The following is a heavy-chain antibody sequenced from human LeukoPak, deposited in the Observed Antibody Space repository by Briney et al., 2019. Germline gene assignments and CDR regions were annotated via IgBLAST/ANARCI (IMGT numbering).Heavy chain of an antibody. CDR1: GDSISSSSSY. V-gene: IGHV4-39*01. CDR3: ARGNYGDYGEDY. D-gene: IGHD4-17*01. Sequence: SETLSLTCIVSGDSISSSSSYWGWIRQPPGKGLEWIGSRYYRGSTYYNPSLKSRVTISEDTSKNQLSLKLSSVTAADTAVYYCARGNYGDYGEDYWGQGTLVTVSS. J-gene: IGHJ4*02. CDR2: RYYRGST.